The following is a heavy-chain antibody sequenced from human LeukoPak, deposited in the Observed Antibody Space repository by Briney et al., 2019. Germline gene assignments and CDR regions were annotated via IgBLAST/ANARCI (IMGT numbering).Heavy chain of an antibody. CDR2: IKQDGSEK. V-gene: IGHV3-7*01. CDR1: GFTFSSYW. J-gene: IGHJ4*02. CDR3: ARVKDSGPDDY. Sequence: GGSLRLSCAASGFTFSSYWMSWVRQAPGKGLEWVANIKQDGSEKYYVDSVKGRFTISRDNSKNTLYLQTNSLRAEDTAVYYCARVKDSGPDDYWGQGTLVTVSS. D-gene: IGHD3-10*01.